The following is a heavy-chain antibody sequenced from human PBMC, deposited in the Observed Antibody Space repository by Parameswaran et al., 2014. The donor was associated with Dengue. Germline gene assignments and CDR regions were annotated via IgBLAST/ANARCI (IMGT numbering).Heavy chain of an antibody. D-gene: IGHD1-26*01. J-gene: IGHJ5*02. V-gene: IGHV4-39*02. CDR2: IYYSGTT. CDR3: ARGFSGNYYFSP. Sequence: VRQAPGKGLEWIGTIYYSGTTYYNPSLKSRGTVSVDTSKNYFSLKLTSVTAADTAVYYCARGFSGNYYFSPWGRGTLVTVSS.